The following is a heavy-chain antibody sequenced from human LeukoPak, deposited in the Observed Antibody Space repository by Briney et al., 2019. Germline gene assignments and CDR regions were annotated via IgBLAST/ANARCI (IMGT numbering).Heavy chain of an antibody. CDR2: ISGSGGST. D-gene: IGHD2-2*01. V-gene: IGHV3-23*01. CDR1: GFTFSSYA. J-gene: IGHJ4*02. Sequence: GGSLRLSCAASGFTFSSYAMSWVRQAPGKGLEWVSAISGSGGSTYYADSVKGRFTISRDNSKNTLYLQMNSLRAEDTAVYYCAKDPAIVVVPAATGGEIDYWGQGALVTVSS. CDR3: AKDPAIVVVPAATGGEIDY.